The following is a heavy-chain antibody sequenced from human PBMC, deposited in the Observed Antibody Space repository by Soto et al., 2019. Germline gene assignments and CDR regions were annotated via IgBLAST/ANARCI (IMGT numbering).Heavy chain of an antibody. J-gene: IGHJ4*02. V-gene: IGHV2-26*01. CDR3: ARISTTASGYDYCDY. CDR1: GFSLSNARMG. D-gene: IGHD5-12*01. Sequence: QVTLKESGPVLVKPTETLTLTCTVSGFSLSNARMGVSWIRQPPGKALEWLAHIFSNDEKSYSTSLKSRLTISKDTSKSQVVLTMTKMDPVDTATYYCARISTTASGYDYCDYWGQGTLVTVSS. CDR2: IFSNDEK.